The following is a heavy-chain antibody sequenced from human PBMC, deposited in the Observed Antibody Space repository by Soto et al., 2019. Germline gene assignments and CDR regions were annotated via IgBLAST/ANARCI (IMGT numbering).Heavy chain of an antibody. D-gene: IGHD3-3*01. J-gene: IGHJ5*02. Sequence: SVTLSLTCTVAGGYIISYYLSWIRQTTGKGLEWIGYIYYSGSTNYNPSLKSRVTISVDTSKNQFSLKLSSVTAADTAVYYCAREGGFWSGYSGWFDPWGQGTLVTVSS. CDR3: AREGGFWSGYSGWFDP. CDR2: IYYSGST. V-gene: IGHV4-59*01. CDR1: GGYIISYY.